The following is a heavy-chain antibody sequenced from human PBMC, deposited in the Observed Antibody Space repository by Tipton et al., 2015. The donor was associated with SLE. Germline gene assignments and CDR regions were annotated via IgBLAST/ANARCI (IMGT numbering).Heavy chain of an antibody. Sequence: TLSLTCSVYGDSLSGQYWSWIRQPPGKGLEWIGEVFRGGSTNYSPSLESRVTITVDMSKNQFSLRLISVTAADTAVYYCARGCSSSTCEPSYFFGMDVWGQGTTVTVSS. CDR1: GDSLSGQY. V-gene: IGHV4-34*01. J-gene: IGHJ6*02. D-gene: IGHD2-2*01. CDR2: VFRGGST. CDR3: ARGCSSSTCEPSYFFGMDV.